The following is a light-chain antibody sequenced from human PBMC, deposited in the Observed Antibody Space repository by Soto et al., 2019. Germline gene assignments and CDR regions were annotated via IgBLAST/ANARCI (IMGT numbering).Light chain of an antibody. CDR1: SSDVGGYNY. CDR3: SSFRSGSVVL. V-gene: IGLV2-14*01. Sequence: QAVVTQPASVSGSPGQSITISCTGTSSDVGGYNYVSWYQQHPGKAPKLVIYGVTYRPSGVSARFSGSKFHNTASLTISGLQAEDEADYYCSSFRSGSVVLFGGGTKLTVL. J-gene: IGLJ3*02. CDR2: GVT.